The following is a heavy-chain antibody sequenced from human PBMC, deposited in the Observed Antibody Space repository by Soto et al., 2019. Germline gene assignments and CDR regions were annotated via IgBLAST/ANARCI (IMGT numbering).Heavy chain of an antibody. CDR3: ARVSGYYLPDY. Sequence: ASLKVSCKASGYTFTSYGISWVRQAPGQRLEWMGWINAGNGNTKYSQKFQGRVTITRDTSASTAYMELSSLRSEDTAVYYCARVSGYYLPDYWGQGTLVTVSS. CDR2: INAGNGNT. D-gene: IGHD5-12*01. J-gene: IGHJ4*02. CDR1: GYTFTSYG. V-gene: IGHV1-3*01.